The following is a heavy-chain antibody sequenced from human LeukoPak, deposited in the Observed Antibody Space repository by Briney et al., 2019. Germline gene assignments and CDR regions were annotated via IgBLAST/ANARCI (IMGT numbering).Heavy chain of an antibody. CDR2: IYSGGST. Sequence: PGGSLRLSCAASGFTFSSYEMNWVRQAPGKGLEWVSVIYSGGSTYYADSVKGRFTISRHNSKNTLYLQMNSLRAEDTAVYYCARGGSLEWLLYGYYFDYWGQGTLFTLSS. CDR3: ARGGSLEWLLYGYYFDY. D-gene: IGHD3-3*01. J-gene: IGHJ4*02. V-gene: IGHV3-53*04. CDR1: GFTFSSYE.